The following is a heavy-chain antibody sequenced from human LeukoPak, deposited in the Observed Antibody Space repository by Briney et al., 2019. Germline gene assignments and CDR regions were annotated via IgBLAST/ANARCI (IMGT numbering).Heavy chain of an antibody. V-gene: IGHV3-30*18. CDR1: GFTLSSYG. J-gene: IGHJ4*02. Sequence: GGSLRLSCAASGFTLSSYGMHWVRQAPGKGLEWVAVISYDGSNKYYADSVKGRFTISRDNSKNTLYLQMNSLRAEDTAVYYCAKEPYYDSSGYYEIDYWGQGTLVTVSS. D-gene: IGHD3-22*01. CDR2: ISYDGSNK. CDR3: AKEPYYDSSGYYEIDY.